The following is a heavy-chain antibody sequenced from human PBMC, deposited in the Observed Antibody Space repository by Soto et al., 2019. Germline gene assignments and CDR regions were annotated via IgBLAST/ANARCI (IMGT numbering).Heavy chain of an antibody. CDR3: ARWGVGYCSGGSCYSDYYYGMDV. Sequence: QVQLVQSGAEVKKPGASVKVSCKASGYTFTSYGISWVRQAPGQGLEWMGWISAYNGNTNYAQKLQGRVTMTTDTSTSTAYMELRSLRSDDTAVYYCARWGVGYCSGGSCYSDYYYGMDVWGQGPTVTVSS. V-gene: IGHV1-18*01. CDR2: ISAYNGNT. D-gene: IGHD2-15*01. J-gene: IGHJ6*02. CDR1: GYTFTSYG.